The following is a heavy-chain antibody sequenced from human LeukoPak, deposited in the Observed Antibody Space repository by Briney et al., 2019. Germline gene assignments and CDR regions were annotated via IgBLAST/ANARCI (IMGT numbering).Heavy chain of an antibody. J-gene: IGHJ5*02. Sequence: KPSETLSHTCAVYGGSFSGYYWSWIRQPPGKGLEWIGEINHSGSTNYNPSLKSRVTISVDTSKNQFSLKLSSVTAADTAVYYCARGPTIFGVVIIRRRVWFDPWGQGTLVTVSS. CDR1: GGSFSGYY. CDR3: ARGPTIFGVVIIRRRVWFDP. V-gene: IGHV4-34*01. D-gene: IGHD3-3*01. CDR2: INHSGST.